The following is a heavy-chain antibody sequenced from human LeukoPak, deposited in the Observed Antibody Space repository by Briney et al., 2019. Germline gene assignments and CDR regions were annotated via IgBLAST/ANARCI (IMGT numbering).Heavy chain of an antibody. V-gene: IGHV4-59*08. J-gene: IGHJ6*03. D-gene: IGHD3-16*02. CDR1: GASVTTHY. Sequence: SETLSLTCTVSGASVTTHYWSWIRQPPGKGLQWIGSFYYSGSTNYSPSLNSRVTISLDTSKNQFSLRLSSVTAADTAVYFCARSISLLSYYMAVWGNGTKVIVSS. CDR2: FYYSGST. CDR3: ARSISLLSYYMAV.